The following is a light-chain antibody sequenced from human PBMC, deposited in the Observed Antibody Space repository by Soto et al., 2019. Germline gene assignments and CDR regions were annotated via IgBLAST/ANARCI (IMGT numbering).Light chain of an antibody. CDR2: YAS. CDR1: QSVSNN. J-gene: IGKJ5*01. Sequence: EIMMTQSPATLSVSPGERATLSCRASQSVSNNLAWYQQKPGQAPRLLIYYASTRATGIPVRFSGSGSGTEFTLTIISLQSEDFALYYCQQYNNWPPITFGQGTRLEIK. V-gene: IGKV3-15*01. CDR3: QQYNNWPPIT.